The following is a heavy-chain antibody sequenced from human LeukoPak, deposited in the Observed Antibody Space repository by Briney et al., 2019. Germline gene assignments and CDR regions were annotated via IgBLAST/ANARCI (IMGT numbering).Heavy chain of an antibody. CDR3: AKDFLRYCSGGSCYLIDY. CDR1: GFTFSSYG. J-gene: IGHJ4*02. CDR2: ISNDGSNK. V-gene: IGHV3-30*18. Sequence: GSLRLSCAASGFTFSSYGMHWVRQAPGKGLEWVAVISNDGSNKYYADSVKGRFTISRDNSKNTLYLQMNSLRAEDTAVYYCAKDFLRYCSGGSCYLIDYWGQGTLVTVSS. D-gene: IGHD2-15*01.